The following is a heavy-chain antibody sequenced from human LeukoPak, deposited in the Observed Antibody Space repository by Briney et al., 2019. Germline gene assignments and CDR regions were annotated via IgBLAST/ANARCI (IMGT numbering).Heavy chain of an antibody. J-gene: IGHJ4*02. CDR3: AREGEYQWLVRGNYFDY. V-gene: IGHV4-59*12. CDR1: GGSISSYY. D-gene: IGHD6-19*01. Sequence: SETLSLTCTVSGGSISSYYWSWIRQPPGKGLEWIGSIYHSGSTYYNPSLKSRVTISVDTSKNQFSLKLSSVTAADTAVYYCAREGEYQWLVRGNYFDYWGQGTLVTVSS. CDR2: IYHSGST.